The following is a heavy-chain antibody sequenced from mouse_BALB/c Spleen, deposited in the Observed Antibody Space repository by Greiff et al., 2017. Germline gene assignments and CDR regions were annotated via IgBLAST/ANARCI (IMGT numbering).Heavy chain of an antibody. V-gene: IGHV2-9*02. CDR1: GFSLTGYG. D-gene: IGHD2-4*01. CDR3: ARADYDYAMDY. Sequence: VKLVESGPGLVAPSQSLSITCTVSGFSLTGYGVNWVRQPPGKGLEWLGVIWAGGSTNYNSALMSRLSISKDNSKSQVFLKMNSLQTDDTAMYYCARADYDYAMDYWGQGTSVTVSS. CDR2: IWAGGST. J-gene: IGHJ4*01.